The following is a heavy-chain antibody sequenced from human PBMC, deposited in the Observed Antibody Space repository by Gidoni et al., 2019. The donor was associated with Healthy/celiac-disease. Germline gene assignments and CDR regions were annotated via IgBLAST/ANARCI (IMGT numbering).Heavy chain of an antibody. CDR1: GGSISSYY. CDR2: IYYSGST. V-gene: IGHV4-59*01. J-gene: IGHJ6*02. Sequence: QVQLQESGPGLVKPSETLSLTCTVSGGSISSYYWSWIRQPPGKGLEWIGYIYYSGSTNYNPSLKSRVTISVDTSKNQFSLKLSSVTAADTAVYYCARSKRWGAVTKPDYGMDVWGQGTTVTVSS. D-gene: IGHD4-17*01. CDR3: ARSKRWGAVTKPDYGMDV.